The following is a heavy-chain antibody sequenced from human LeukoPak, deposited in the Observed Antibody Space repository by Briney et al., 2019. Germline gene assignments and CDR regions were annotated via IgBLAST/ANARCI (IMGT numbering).Heavy chain of an antibody. CDR3: AVWLMDTAMVKDFDY. Sequence: PVKVSCKASGGTFSSYAISWVRQAPGQGLEWMGRIIPIFGTANYAQKFQGRVTITTDESTSTAYMELSSLRSEDTAVYYCAVWLMDTAMVKDFDYWGQGTLVTVSS. CDR2: IIPIFGTA. J-gene: IGHJ4*02. D-gene: IGHD5-18*01. CDR1: GGTFSSYA. V-gene: IGHV1-69*05.